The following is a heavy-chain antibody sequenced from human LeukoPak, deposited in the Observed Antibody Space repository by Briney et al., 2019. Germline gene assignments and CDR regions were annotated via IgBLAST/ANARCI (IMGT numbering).Heavy chain of an antibody. CDR3: ARMNNWFDP. CDR1: GGSISSSRDY. J-gene: IGHJ5*02. Sequence: SETLSLTCTVSGGSISSSRDYWAWLRQPPGKGLEWIANIYYSGSTYYSPSLKSRVTISVDTSKNQFSLKVTSVTAADTAVYYCARMNNWFDPWGQGTLATVSS. CDR2: IYYSGST. V-gene: IGHV4-39*07.